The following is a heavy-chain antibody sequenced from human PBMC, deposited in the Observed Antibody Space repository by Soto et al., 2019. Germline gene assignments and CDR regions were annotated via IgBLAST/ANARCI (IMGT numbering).Heavy chain of an antibody. J-gene: IGHJ5*02. D-gene: IGHD4-17*01. CDR2: IYHSGST. Sequence: QLQLQESGSGLMKPSQTLSLTCAVSGGYISSGGYSWSWIRQPPGKGLEWIGYIYHSGSTYYNPSLKSRVSISVDRSNNQYYLKLSSVTDVDTGVYYCARLYGDYRNGFDPWGQGTLVTVAS. CDR1: GGYISSGGYS. V-gene: IGHV4-30-2*01. CDR3: ARLYGDYRNGFDP.